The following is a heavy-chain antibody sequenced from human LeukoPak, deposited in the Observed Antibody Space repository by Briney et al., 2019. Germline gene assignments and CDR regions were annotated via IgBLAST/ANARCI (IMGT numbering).Heavy chain of an antibody. CDR2: IYYSEST. V-gene: IGHV4-39*01. Sequence: TSETLSLTCTVSGVSISSSSYYWGWIRQPPGKGLEWIGSIYYSESTYHNSSLKSRVTISVDTSKNQVSLKLNSVTAADSAMYYCAKSGGYGLIDYWGQGTLVTVSS. CDR1: GVSISSSSYY. CDR3: AKSGGYGLIDY. J-gene: IGHJ4*01. D-gene: IGHD1-26*01.